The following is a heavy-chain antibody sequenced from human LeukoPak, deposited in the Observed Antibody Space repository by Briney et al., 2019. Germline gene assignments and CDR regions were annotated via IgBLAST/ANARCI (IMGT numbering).Heavy chain of an antibody. J-gene: IGHJ6*02. V-gene: IGHV4-34*01. CDR3: ARGLEVVPAAMPYYYYGMDV. Sequence: SKTLSLTCAVYGGSFSGYYWSWIRQPPGKGLEWIGEINHSRSTNYNPSLKSRVTISVDTSKNQFSLKLSSVTAADTAVYYCARGLEVVPAAMPYYYYGMDVWGQGTTVTVSS. D-gene: IGHD2-2*01. CDR2: INHSRST. CDR1: GGSFSGYY.